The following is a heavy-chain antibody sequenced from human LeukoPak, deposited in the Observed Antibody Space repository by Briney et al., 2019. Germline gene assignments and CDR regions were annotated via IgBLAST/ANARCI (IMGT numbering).Heavy chain of an antibody. Sequence: ASVRVSCKASGYTFTSYYMHWVRQAPGQGLEWMGIINPSGGSTSYAQKFQGRVTMTRDTSTSTVYMELSSLRSEDTAVYYCARKRGIVVVPGNWFDPWGQGTLVTVSS. CDR2: INPSGGST. V-gene: IGHV1-46*01. CDR3: ARKRGIVVVPGNWFDP. D-gene: IGHD2-2*01. J-gene: IGHJ5*02. CDR1: GYTFTSYY.